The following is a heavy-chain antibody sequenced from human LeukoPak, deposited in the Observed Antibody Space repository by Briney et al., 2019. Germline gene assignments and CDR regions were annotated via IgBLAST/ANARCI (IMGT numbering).Heavy chain of an antibody. V-gene: IGHV3-30*02. Sequence: QSGGSLRLSCAASGFTFSSSGMHWVRQAPGKGLEWVTFIRYDGSNKYYADSVKGRFTIPRDNSKNTLYLQMNSLRAEDTAVYYCAKGLSSGWYFMDVWGKGTTVTVSS. CDR2: IRYDGSNK. D-gene: IGHD6-19*01. CDR1: GFTFSSSG. CDR3: AKGLSSGWYFMDV. J-gene: IGHJ6*03.